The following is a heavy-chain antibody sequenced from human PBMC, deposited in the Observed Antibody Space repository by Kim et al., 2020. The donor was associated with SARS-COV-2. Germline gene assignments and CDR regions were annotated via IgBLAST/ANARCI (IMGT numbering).Heavy chain of an antibody. CDR1: GFTFSSYT. V-gene: IGHV3-21*01. D-gene: IGHD2-15*01. Sequence: GGSLRLSCAASGFTFSSYTMNWVRQAPGKGLEWVSSISSSSSYIYYGDSVKGRFTVSRDNAKNSLYLQMNSLRAEDTAVYYCARGGWDIVLVGSAVDYWG. J-gene: IGHJ4*01. CDR2: ISSSSSYI. CDR3: ARGGWDIVLVGSAVDY.